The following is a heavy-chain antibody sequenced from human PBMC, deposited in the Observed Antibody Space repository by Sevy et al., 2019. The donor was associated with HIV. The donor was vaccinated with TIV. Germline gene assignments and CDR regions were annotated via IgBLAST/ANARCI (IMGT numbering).Heavy chain of an antibody. CDR1: GFTFGGYW. CDR2: IKQDGSEK. CDR3: ARDRGAWIQLWYFDY. Sequence: GGSLRLSCAASGFTFGGYWMTWVRQAPGKGLEWLANIKQDGSEKYYVDSVKGRFTISRDNAKKSLYLQMSSLRGEDTAVYFCARDRGAWIQLWYFDYWGQGTLVTVSS. V-gene: IGHV3-7*01. J-gene: IGHJ4*02. D-gene: IGHD5-18*01.